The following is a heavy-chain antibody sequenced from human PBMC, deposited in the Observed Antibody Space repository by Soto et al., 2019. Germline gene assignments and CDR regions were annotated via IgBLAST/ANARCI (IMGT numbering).Heavy chain of an antibody. Sequence: GASVKVSCKASGGTFSSYAISWVRQAPGQGLEWMGGIFPIFGTANYAQKFQGRVTITADESTSTAYMELSSLRSEDTAVYYCARGYCSSTSCYTRSHYYYGMDVWGQGTTVTVSS. J-gene: IGHJ6*02. CDR1: GGTFSSYA. D-gene: IGHD2-2*02. CDR3: ARGYCSSTSCYTRSHYYYGMDV. CDR2: IFPIFGTA. V-gene: IGHV1-69*13.